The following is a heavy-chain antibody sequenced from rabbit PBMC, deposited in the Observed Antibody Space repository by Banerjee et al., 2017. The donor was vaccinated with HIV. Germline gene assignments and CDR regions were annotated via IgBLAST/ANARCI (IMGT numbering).Heavy chain of an antibody. CDR2: INTITGKA. CDR1: GFSFSNKAM. D-gene: IGHD1-1*01. Sequence: QEQVVESGGGLVQPEGSLTLSCTASGFSFSNKAMMCWVRQAPGKGLEWIACINTITGKAVYATWAKGRFTFSKTSSTTVTLQMTSLTAADTATYFCARNYVNAFDPWGPGTLVTVS. V-gene: IGHV1S45*01. J-gene: IGHJ2*01. CDR3: ARNYVNAFDP.